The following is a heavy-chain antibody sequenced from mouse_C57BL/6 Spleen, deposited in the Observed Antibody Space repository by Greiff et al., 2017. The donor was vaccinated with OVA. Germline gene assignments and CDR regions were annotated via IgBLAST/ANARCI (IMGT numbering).Heavy chain of an antibody. CDR2: INPNYGTT. J-gene: IGHJ1*03. CDR3: ARRTTVVADWYFDV. D-gene: IGHD1-1*01. Sequence: VQLKQSGPELVKPGASVKISCKASGYSFTDYNMNWVKQSNGKSLEWIGVINPNYGTTSYNQKFKGKATLTVDQSSSTAYMQLNSLTSEDSAVYYCARRTTVVADWYFDVWGTGTTVTVSS. CDR1: GYSFTDYN. V-gene: IGHV1-39*01.